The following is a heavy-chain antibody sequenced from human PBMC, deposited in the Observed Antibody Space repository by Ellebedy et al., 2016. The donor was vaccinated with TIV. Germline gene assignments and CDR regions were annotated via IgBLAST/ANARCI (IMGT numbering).Heavy chain of an antibody. CDR1: GGSISSYS. CDR3: ARDTVTANWGPLFDY. CDR2: IFTRWST. V-gene: IGHV4-4*07. Sequence: MPSETLSLTCTVSGGSISSYSWSWIRQPAGEGLEWIGRIFTRWSTNFNPSLKIRVTMSVYTSKNQFSLKLSSVTAADTAVYYCARDTVTANWGPLFDYWGQGTLVTVSS. D-gene: IGHD7-27*01. J-gene: IGHJ4*02.